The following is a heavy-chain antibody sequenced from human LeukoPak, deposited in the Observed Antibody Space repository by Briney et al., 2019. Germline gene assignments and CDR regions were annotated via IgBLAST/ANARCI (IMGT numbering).Heavy chain of an antibody. CDR1: GGTFSSYA. V-gene: IGHV1-69*06. CDR2: IIPIFGTA. CDR3: ARLHSGYDFGYYYYYMDV. D-gene: IGHD5-12*01. J-gene: IGHJ6*03. Sequence: SVKVSCKASGGTFSSYAISWVRQAPGQGLEWMGGIIPIFGTANYAQKFQGRVTITADKSTSTAYMELSSLRSEDTAVYYCARLHSGYDFGYYYYYMDVWGKGTTVTVSS.